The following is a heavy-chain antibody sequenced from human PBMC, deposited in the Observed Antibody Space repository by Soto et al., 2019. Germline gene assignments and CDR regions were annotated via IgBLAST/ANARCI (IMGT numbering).Heavy chain of an antibody. V-gene: IGHV4-30-4*01. CDR3: VGTGTTDDF. Sequence: VQLQGSGPGLVKPSQTLSLTCTVSGASVTTGDHYCSYFRQPPGKGLEWLGYIFYSGDTYYNPSLKSRATISLNTSRNQFSLTLTSVTDADTAVYYCVGTGTTDDFWGQGTLVTVSS. CDR2: IFYSGDT. J-gene: IGHJ1*01. D-gene: IGHD1-7*01. CDR1: GASVTTGDHY.